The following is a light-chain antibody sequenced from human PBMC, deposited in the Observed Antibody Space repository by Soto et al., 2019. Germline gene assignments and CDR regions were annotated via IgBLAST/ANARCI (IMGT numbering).Light chain of an antibody. V-gene: IGLV1-44*01. CDR1: NSNIGTNT. CDR2: AND. Sequence: QPVLTQPPSASGTPGRRVTISCSGSNSNIGTNTVTWYQQLPGTAPKLLIYANDQRPSGVPDRFSGSKSGTSASLAISGLQSGDEASYFCAAWDASRSGPVFGGGTKLTVL. J-gene: IGLJ3*02. CDR3: AAWDASRSGPV.